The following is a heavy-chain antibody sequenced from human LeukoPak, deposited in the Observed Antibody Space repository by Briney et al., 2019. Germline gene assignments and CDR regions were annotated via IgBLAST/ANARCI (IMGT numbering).Heavy chain of an antibody. J-gene: IGHJ6*02. CDR1: GFTFSSYA. D-gene: IGHD2-15*01. V-gene: IGHV3-23*01. CDR3: AKDPTGGYCSGGSCYSEGYYYYGMDV. Sequence: PGGSLTLSCAASGFTFSSYAMSWVRQAPGKGLEWVSAISGSGGSTYYADSVKGRFTISRDNSKHTLYLQMNRLTAEDTAVYYCAKDPTGGYCSGGSCYSEGYYYYGMDVWGQGTTVTVSS. CDR2: ISGSGGST.